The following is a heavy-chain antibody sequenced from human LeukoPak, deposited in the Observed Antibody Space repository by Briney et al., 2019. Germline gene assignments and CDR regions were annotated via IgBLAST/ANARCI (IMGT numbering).Heavy chain of an antibody. CDR2: IYSGGST. CDR1: GFTFSSYA. Sequence: NPGGSLRLSCAASGFTFSSYAMSWVRQAPGKGLEWVSVIYSGGSTYYTDSVKGRFTISRDNSKNTLYLQMDSLRAEDTAVYYCARVYTGRESYYYGSGGTMDVWGQGTTVTVSS. V-gene: IGHV3-53*01. CDR3: ARVYTGRESYYYGSGGTMDV. D-gene: IGHD3-10*01. J-gene: IGHJ6*02.